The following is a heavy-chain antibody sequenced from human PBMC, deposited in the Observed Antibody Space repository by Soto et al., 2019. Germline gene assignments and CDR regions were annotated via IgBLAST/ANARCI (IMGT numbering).Heavy chain of an antibody. CDR2: ISSRSTFI. CDR3: ARDPPLSMIVVVGVDDF. J-gene: IGHJ4*02. CDR1: GFTLTNEN. D-gene: IGHD3-22*01. V-gene: IGHV3-21*06. Sequence: PGGSLRLSCTVLGFTLTNENMNWVRQAPGKGLEWVSSISSRSTFINYADSVKGRFTISRDNDKGLVYLQMNSLRAGDTAVYYCARDPPLSMIVVVGVDDFWGQGTLVTVSS.